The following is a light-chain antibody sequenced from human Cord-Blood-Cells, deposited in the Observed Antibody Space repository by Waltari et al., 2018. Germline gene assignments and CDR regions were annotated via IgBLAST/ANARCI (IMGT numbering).Light chain of an antibody. V-gene: IGKV3-20*01. CDR2: GAS. CDR3: QQYGSSPWT. CDR1: QSVSSSY. Sequence: EIVLTQSPGTLSLSPGERATLSCRASQSVSSSYLAWYQQKPGQAPRLLIYGASSRATGIPDRFSGSGSGTDFTLTISRLEPEDFAVYYWQQYGSSPWTFGQG. J-gene: IGKJ1*01.